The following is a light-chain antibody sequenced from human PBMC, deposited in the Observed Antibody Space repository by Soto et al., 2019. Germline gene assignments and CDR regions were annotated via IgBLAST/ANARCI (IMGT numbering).Light chain of an antibody. Sequence: DIQMTQSPSTLSASVGDRVTITCRASQSISSWLAWYQQKPGKAPKLLIYEASSLQGGVPSRFSGRGSGTEFTLTISSLQPDDFATYYCQQYNSYSWTFGQGTEVEIK. CDR3: QQYNSYSWT. J-gene: IGKJ1*01. CDR1: QSISSW. CDR2: EAS. V-gene: IGKV1-5*03.